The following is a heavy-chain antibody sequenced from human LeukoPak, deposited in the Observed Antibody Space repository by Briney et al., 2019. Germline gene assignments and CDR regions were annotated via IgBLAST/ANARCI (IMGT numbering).Heavy chain of an antibody. CDR3: ATNHLYVWGSYRDSFDY. Sequence: SETLSLTCTVSGGSISSSSYYWGWIRQPPGKGLEWIGSIYYSGSTYYNPSLKSRVTISVDTSKNQFSLKLSSVTAADTAVYYCATNHLYVWGSYRDSFDYWGQGTLVTVSS. CDR1: GGSISSSSYY. V-gene: IGHV4-39*07. J-gene: IGHJ4*02. D-gene: IGHD3-16*02. CDR2: IYYSGST.